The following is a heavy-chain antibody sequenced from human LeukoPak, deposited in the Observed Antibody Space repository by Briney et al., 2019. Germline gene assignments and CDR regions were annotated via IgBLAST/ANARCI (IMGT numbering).Heavy chain of an antibody. CDR2: LSSGGST. Sequence: GGSLRLSCAASGFTVSSDYMSWVRQAPGKGLECVSVLSSGGSTYYANSAKRRFTISIDNFKNTLYFQMNILRAAATAVYYCACSGDSGYDYDKAFDISGQGTTVTASS. V-gene: IGHV3-53*01. D-gene: IGHD5-12*01. J-gene: IGHJ3*02. CDR3: ACSGDSGYDYDKAFDI. CDR1: GFTVSSDY.